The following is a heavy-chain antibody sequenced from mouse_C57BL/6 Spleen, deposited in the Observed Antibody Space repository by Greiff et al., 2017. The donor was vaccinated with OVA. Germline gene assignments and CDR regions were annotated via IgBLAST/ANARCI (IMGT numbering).Heavy chain of an antibody. CDR2: IYPGDGDT. J-gene: IGHJ4*01. V-gene: IGHV1-80*01. CDR1: GYAFSSYW. Sequence: LQESGAELVKPGASVKISCKASGYAFSSYWMNWVKQRPGKGLEWIGQIYPGDGDTNYNGKFKGKATLTADKSSSTAYMQLSSLTSEDSAVYFCARWREGYYAMDYWGQGTSVTVSS. CDR3: ARWREGYYAMDY.